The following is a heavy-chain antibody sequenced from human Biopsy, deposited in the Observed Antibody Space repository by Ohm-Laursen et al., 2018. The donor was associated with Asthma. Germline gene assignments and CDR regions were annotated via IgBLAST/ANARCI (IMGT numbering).Heavy chain of an antibody. Sequence: SLRLSCAASGFTFSSFAMHWVRQAPGKGLEWVACISYDGSNKYYADSVKGRSTISRDNSKNTLYLQMNSLRAEDSAIYYCAKYSVVYDRGGNDDWGQGIVVTVSS. CDR2: ISYDGSNK. V-gene: IGHV3-30*18. CDR1: GFTFSSFA. J-gene: IGHJ4*02. D-gene: IGHD5/OR15-5a*01. CDR3: AKYSVVYDRGGNDD.